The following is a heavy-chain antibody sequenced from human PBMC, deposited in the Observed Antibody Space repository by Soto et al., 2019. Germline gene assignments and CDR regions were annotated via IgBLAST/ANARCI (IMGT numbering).Heavy chain of an antibody. D-gene: IGHD6-6*01. V-gene: IGHV1-18*04. CDR1: GYTFTSYG. CDR2: ISAYNGNA. Sequence: QVQLVQSGAEVKKPGASVKVSCKASGYTFTSYGISWVRQAPGQGLEWMGWISAYNGNANYAQKLQGRVTMTTDTSTSTAYMELRSLRSDDTAVYYCARDQTRYSSSTHPFDYWGQGTLVTVSS. CDR3: ARDQTRYSSSTHPFDY. J-gene: IGHJ4*02.